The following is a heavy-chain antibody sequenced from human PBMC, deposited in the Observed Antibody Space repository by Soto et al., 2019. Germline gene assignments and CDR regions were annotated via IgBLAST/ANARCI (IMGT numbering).Heavy chain of an antibody. D-gene: IGHD2-2*01. CDR1: GDSISGGASF. V-gene: IGHV4-31*03. J-gene: IGHJ5*02. CDR2: VYYSGSS. Sequence: SETLSLTCTVSGDSISGGASFWSWIRQPPGKGLEWIANVYYSGSSYYNPSLKSRLTISVDTTKNQFSLQLKSMTAADTAVYYCAKLSCTSSTCYFPGWFDPWGQGTLVTVS. CDR3: AKLSCTSSTCYFPGWFDP.